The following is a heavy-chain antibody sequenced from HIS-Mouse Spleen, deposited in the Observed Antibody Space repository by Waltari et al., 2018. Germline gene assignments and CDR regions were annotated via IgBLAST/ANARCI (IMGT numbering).Heavy chain of an antibody. D-gene: IGHD6-19*01. CDR2: IDWDDDK. Sequence: GMCVSWIRQPPGKALEWLARIDWDDDKYYSTSLKTRLTISKDTSKNQVVLTITNMDPVGTATYYCARIAEGYSSGWYAFDYWGQGTLVTVSS. V-gene: IGHV2-70*11. CDR1: GMC. J-gene: IGHJ4*02. CDR3: ARIAEGYSSGWYAFDY.